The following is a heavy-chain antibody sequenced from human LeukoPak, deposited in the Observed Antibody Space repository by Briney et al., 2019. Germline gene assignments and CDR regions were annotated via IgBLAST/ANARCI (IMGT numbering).Heavy chain of an antibody. Sequence: GGSLRLSCAASGFTISNYWTHWVRQAPGKGLVWVSRINSDGSITTYADSVKGRFTMSRDNAKDTLYLQMNSLRAEDTAVYYCVRAIIGSFDYWGQGTLVTVSS. D-gene: IGHD3-10*01. J-gene: IGHJ4*02. CDR2: INSDGSIT. CDR3: VRAIIGSFDY. V-gene: IGHV3-74*01. CDR1: GFTISNYW.